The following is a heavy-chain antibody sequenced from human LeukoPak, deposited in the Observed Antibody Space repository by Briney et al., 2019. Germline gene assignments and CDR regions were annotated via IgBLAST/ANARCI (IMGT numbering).Heavy chain of an antibody. V-gene: IGHV4-59*01. CDR3: ARGQIYGDYDY. D-gene: IGHD4-17*01. Sequence: SQTLSLTCTVSGGSISSYYWSWIRQSPGKGLEWIGNIFYSGSTNYNPSLKSRVSISVDTSKNRFSLKLNSVTAADTAVYYCARGQIYGDYDYWGQGTLVTVSS. J-gene: IGHJ4*02. CDR2: IFYSGST. CDR1: GGSISSYY.